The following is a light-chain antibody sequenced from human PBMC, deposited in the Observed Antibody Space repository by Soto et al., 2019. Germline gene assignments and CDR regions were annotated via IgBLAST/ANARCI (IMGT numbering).Light chain of an antibody. CDR3: QHYDTYAL. CDR1: QSVSSSY. V-gene: IGKV3-20*01. J-gene: IGKJ3*01. Sequence: EIVLTQSPGTLSLSPGERATLSCRASQSVSSSYLAWYQQKRGQAPRLLIYGASSRATGIPDRFSFSGSGTYFTLTISRLEPEDFAVYYCQHYDTYALFGPGTKVDIK. CDR2: GAS.